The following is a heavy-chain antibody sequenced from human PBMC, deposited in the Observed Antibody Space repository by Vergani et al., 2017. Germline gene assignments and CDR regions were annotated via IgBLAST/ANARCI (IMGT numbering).Heavy chain of an antibody. D-gene: IGHD1-26*01. CDR1: GGSISSSSYY. CDR3: ARDLGALVGATRRWFDP. CDR2: IYYSGST. J-gene: IGHJ5*02. V-gene: IGHV4-39*07. Sequence: QLQLQESGPGLVKPSETLSLTCTVSGGSISSSSYYWGWIRQPPGKGLEWIGSIYYSGSTYYNPSLKSRVTISVDTSKNQFSLKLSSVPAADTAVYYCARDLGALVGATRRWFDPWGQGTLVTVSS.